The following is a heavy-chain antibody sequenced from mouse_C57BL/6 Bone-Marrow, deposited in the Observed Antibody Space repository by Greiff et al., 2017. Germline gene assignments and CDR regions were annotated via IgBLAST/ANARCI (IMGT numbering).Heavy chain of an antibody. CDR2: IDPSDSET. J-gene: IGHJ1*03. D-gene: IGHD1-1*01. CDR3: ARLGITTVVAKNFDV. V-gene: IGHV1-52*01. Sequence: PIQGLEWIGNIDPSDSETHYNQKFKDKATLTVDKSSSTAYMQLSSLTSEDSAVYYCARLGITTVVAKNFDVWGTGTTVTVSS.